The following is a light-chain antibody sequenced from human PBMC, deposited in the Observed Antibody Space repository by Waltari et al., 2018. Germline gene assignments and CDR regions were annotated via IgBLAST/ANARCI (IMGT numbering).Light chain of an antibody. CDR1: NLDRKS. CDR2: DDT. J-gene: IGLJ3*02. V-gene: IGLV3-21*03. CDR3: QVWDSNSDHWV. Sequence: SYVLTQSPSVSVAPGRTARITCAGSNLDRKSVHWYHQRAGQAPVLGVYDDTDRPSGIPERFSGSISGNTATLTISRVEVGDEADYYCQVWDSNSDHWVFGGGTNLTVL.